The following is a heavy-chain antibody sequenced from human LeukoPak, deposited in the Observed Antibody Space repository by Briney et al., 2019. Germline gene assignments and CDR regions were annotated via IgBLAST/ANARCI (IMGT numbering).Heavy chain of an antibody. J-gene: IGHJ5*02. CDR1: GGTFSSYA. CDR2: IIPILGIA. V-gene: IGHV1-69*04. D-gene: IGHD2-15*01. CDR3: ARERDIVVVVAAVLEFDP. Sequence: SVKVSCKASGGTFSSYAISWVRQAPGQGLEWMGRIIPILGIANYAQKFQGRVTITADKSTSTAYMELSSLRSEDTAVYYCARERDIVVVVAAVLEFDPWGQGTLVTVSS.